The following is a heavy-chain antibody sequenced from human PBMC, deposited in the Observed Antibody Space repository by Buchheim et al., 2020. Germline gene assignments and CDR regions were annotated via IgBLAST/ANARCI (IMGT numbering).Heavy chain of an antibody. CDR1: GGSISSGGYY. Sequence: QLQLQESGPGLVKPSQTLSLTCTVSGGSISSGGYYWSWIRQHPGKGLEWIGYIYYSGSTYYNPSLKSRVTISVDTSKNQFSLKLSSVTAADTAVYYCARGGDSSSSGAPYYYYYYMDVWGKGTT. V-gene: IGHV4-31*03. CDR2: IYYSGST. J-gene: IGHJ6*03. D-gene: IGHD6-6*01. CDR3: ARGGDSSSSGAPYYYYYYMDV.